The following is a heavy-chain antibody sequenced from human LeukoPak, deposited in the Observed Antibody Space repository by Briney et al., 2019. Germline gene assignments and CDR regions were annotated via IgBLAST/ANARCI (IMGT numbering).Heavy chain of an antibody. V-gene: IGHV4-59*01. D-gene: IGHD3-22*01. Sequence: SETLSLTCTVSGGSISSYYWSWIRQPPGKGLEWIGYIYYSGSTNYNPSLKSRVTISVDTSKNQFSLKLSSVTAADTAVYYCARGPRYYYDSSGYYCYYYYMDVWGKGTTVTVS. CDR1: GGSISSYY. J-gene: IGHJ6*03. CDR3: ARGPRYYYDSSGYYCYYYYMDV. CDR2: IYYSGST.